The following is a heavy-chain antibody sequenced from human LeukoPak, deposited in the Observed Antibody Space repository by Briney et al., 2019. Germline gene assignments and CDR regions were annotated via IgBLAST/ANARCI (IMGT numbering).Heavy chain of an antibody. V-gene: IGHV4-4*09. D-gene: IGHD2-2*03. Sequence: SETLSLTCTVSGGSISSYYWSWIRQPPGKGLEWIGYIYTSGSTNYNPSLKSRVTISVDTSKNQFSLKLSSVTAADTAVYYCARTVWILRLGGYYYYYYYMDVWGKGTTVTVSS. J-gene: IGHJ6*03. CDR3: ARTVWILRLGGYYYYYYYMDV. CDR1: GGSISSYY. CDR2: IYTSGST.